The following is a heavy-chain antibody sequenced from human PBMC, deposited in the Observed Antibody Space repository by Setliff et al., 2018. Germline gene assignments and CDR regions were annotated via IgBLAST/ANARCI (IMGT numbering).Heavy chain of an antibody. Sequence: SVKVSCKASGNRFTDYFLHWVRQAPGQGLEWMGGIIPITGTTNYAQRFQGRITISTDESSSTAYMQLSSLGSEDTAVYYCVREGVDSRSSTDYRYYMDVWGKGTTVTVSS. CDR1: GNRFTDYF. V-gene: IGHV1-69*05. CDR2: IIPITGTT. CDR3: VREGVDSRSSTDYRYYMDV. D-gene: IGHD3-22*01. J-gene: IGHJ6*03.